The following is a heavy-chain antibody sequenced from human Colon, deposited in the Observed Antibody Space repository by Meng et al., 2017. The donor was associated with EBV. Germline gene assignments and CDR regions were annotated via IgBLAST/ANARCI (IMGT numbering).Heavy chain of an antibody. CDR3: ATGVADFEY. D-gene: IGHD6-19*01. V-gene: IGHV1-46*02. J-gene: IGHJ4*02. CDR2: INPSGGSS. CDR1: GYTFNTYY. Sequence: QVQLVQSGAEVKKPGASVRVSCKASGYTFNTYYMHWVRQAPGQGLEWMGVINPSGGSSIYAQRFQGRVTMTSDTSTTTVYMNLSSLRSEDTAVYYCATGVADFEYWGQGTLVTASS.